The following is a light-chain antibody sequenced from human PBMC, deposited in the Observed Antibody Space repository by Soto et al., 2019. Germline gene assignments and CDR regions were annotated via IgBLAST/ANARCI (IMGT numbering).Light chain of an antibody. J-gene: IGKJ4*01. V-gene: IGKV1-33*01. Sequence: DIPMTQSPSSLSASVGDRVTIACQSSHDVSRNLNWFQQKPGEAPKLLIYDASNLERGVPSRFSASGSGTDFTFTISSLQPEYVATYYCQQYNSMLSFGGGTEIELK. CDR2: DAS. CDR3: QQYNSMLS. CDR1: HDVSRN.